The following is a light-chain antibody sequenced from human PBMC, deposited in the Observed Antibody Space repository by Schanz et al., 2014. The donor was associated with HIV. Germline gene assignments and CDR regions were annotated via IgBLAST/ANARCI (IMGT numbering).Light chain of an antibody. V-gene: IGLV1-51*01. CDR3: GTWDSNLNDWL. Sequence: QSVLTQPPSVSALPGQRVTISCSGGALNVGDNSVSWYQQFPGTAPKLLIYDNNKRPSGIPDRFSGSKSGTSATLGITGLQTGDEADYYCGTWDSNLNDWLFGGGTKLTVL. J-gene: IGLJ3*02. CDR2: DNN. CDR1: ALNVGDNS.